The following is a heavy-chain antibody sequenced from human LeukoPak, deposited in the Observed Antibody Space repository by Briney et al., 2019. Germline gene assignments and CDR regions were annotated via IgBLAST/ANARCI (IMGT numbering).Heavy chain of an antibody. Sequence: GGSLRLSCAASGFTFSSYGMHWVRQAPGKGLEWVAVISYDGSNKYYADSVKGRFTISRDNSKNTLYLQMNSLRAEDTAVYYCAFSSWYYFDYWGQGTLVTVSS. V-gene: IGHV3-30*03. D-gene: IGHD6-13*01. CDR1: GFTFSSYG. CDR3: AFSSWYYFDY. CDR2: ISYDGSNK. J-gene: IGHJ4*02.